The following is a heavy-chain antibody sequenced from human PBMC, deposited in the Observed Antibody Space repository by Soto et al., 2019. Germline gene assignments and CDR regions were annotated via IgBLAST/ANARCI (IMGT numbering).Heavy chain of an antibody. V-gene: IGHV1-2*04. D-gene: IGHD6-25*01. J-gene: IGHJ6*02. CDR1: GYTFTGYY. CDR3: ARALSSSSGRTHFLYYYYYGMDV. CDR2: INPNSGGT. Sequence: VSVKVSCKASGYTFTGYYMHWVRQAPGQGLEWMGWINPNSGGTNYAQKFQGWVTMTRDTSISTAYMELSRLRSDDTAVYYCARALSSSSGRTHFLYYYYYGMDVWGQGTTVTVSS.